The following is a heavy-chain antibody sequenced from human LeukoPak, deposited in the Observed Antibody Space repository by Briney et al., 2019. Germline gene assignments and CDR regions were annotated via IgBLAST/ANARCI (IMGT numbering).Heavy chain of an antibody. J-gene: IGHJ5*02. V-gene: IGHV4-61*01. CDR1: GGSVSSGSYY. D-gene: IGHD6-13*01. CDR3: ARIRRGYVGIAAAGTGVDWFDP. CDR2: IYYSGST. Sequence: PSETLSLTCTVSGGSVSSGSYYWSWIRQPPGKGLEWIGYIYYSGSTNYNPSLKSRVTISVDTSKNQFSLKLSTVTAADTAVYYCARIRRGYVGIAAAGTGVDWFDPWGQGTLVTVSS.